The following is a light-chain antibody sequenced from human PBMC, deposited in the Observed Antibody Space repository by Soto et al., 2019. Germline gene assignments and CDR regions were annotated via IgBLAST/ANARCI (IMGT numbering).Light chain of an antibody. CDR2: DVS. V-gene: IGLV2-14*03. J-gene: IGLJ1*01. CDR1: SSDIGGYNF. CDR3: SSYISSRTTYV. Sequence: QSVLTQPASVSGSPGQSITISCTGTSSDIGGYNFVSWYQHHPGKAPRLLIFDVSDRPSGVSDRFSGSKSGNTASLTISGLQAEDEADYYCSSYISSRTTYVFGTGTKVTVL.